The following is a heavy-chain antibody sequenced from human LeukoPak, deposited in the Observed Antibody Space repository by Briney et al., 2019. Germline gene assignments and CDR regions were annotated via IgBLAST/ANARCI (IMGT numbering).Heavy chain of an antibody. CDR3: ARGPSITPDPARGPVDY. Sequence: GGSLRLSCAASGFIFSSYWMSWVRQAPGKGLEWVANIKKDGSEKYYVDSVKGRFTISRDNAKNSLYLQMSSLRVEDTAVYYCARGPSITPDPARGPVDYWGQGTLVTVSS. CDR1: GFIFSSYW. CDR2: IKKDGSEK. V-gene: IGHV3-7*01. D-gene: IGHD1-14*01. J-gene: IGHJ4*02.